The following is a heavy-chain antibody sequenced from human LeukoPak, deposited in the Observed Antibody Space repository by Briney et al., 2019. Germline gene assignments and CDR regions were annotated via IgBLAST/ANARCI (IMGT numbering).Heavy chain of an antibody. CDR3: ARRYRAAAGPFDY. CDR1: GYSFTSYW. Sequence: GESLKISCKGSGYSFTSYWISWVRQMPGKGPEWMGRIDPSDSYTNYSPSFQGHVTISVDKSISTAYLQWSSLKASDTAMYYCARRYRAAAGPFDYWGQGTLVTVSS. D-gene: IGHD6-13*01. V-gene: IGHV5-10-1*01. CDR2: IDPSDSYT. J-gene: IGHJ4*02.